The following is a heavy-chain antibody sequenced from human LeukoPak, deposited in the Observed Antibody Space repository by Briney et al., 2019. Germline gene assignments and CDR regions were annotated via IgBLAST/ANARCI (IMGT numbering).Heavy chain of an antibody. J-gene: IGHJ4*02. CDR2: ISGRGGQT. V-gene: IGHV3-23*01. D-gene: IGHD1-7*01. Sequence: GGCLRLSCAASGLSASSNYTSWVRHAPGEGLEWVSGISGRGGQTYYTDSVKGGFATSRDNSKNTLYLQMNSLRAEDTAVYYCAKDGKTRNWNYFQAKPVYWGQGTLVTVSS. CDR1: GLSASSNY. CDR3: AKDGKTRNWNYFQAKPVY.